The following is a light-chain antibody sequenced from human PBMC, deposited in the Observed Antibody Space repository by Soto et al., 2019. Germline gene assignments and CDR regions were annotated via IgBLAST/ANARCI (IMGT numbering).Light chain of an antibody. J-gene: IGKJ5*01. CDR2: GAS. Sequence: VVLTQSPFTLSFARGGRSTLSFIASQSVNTRYLAWYQQRPGQAPRLLIYGASTRATGIADRFSGSGSGTDFTLTIGRLEPEDFAVYYCQYYGGSPITFGQGTRLEIK. V-gene: IGKV3-20*01. CDR3: QYYGGSPIT. CDR1: QSVNTRY.